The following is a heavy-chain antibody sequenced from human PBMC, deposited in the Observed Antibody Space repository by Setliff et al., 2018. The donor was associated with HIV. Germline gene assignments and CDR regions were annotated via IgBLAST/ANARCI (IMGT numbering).Heavy chain of an antibody. J-gene: IGHJ4*02. CDR2: ISDDGGQT. CDR3: AREKGNTPTAYYLDY. V-gene: IGHV3-30*04. CDR1: GFTFNAYS. D-gene: IGHD3-10*01. Sequence: GGSLRLSCAASGFTFNAYSIHWVRQAPGKGLEWVAVISDDGGQTYYAGSVEGRFTISRDNSKNTMYLQMHSLRGDDTAIYYCAREKGNTPTAYYLDYWGQGTLVTVSS.